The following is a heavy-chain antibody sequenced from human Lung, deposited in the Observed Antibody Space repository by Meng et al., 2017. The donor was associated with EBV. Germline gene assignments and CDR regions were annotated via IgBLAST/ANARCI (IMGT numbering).Heavy chain of an antibody. J-gene: IGHJ4*02. Sequence: QVQLVQSGAEVKKPGSSVKVSCKASGGTFSSYAISWVRQAPGQGLEWMGGIIPIFGTANYAQKFQGRVTITADKSTSTAYMELSSLRSEDTAVYYCARKGNYYDSSGYYYFDYWGQGTLVTLSS. CDR2: IIPIFGTA. CDR1: GGTFSSYA. CDR3: ARKGNYYDSSGYYYFDY. V-gene: IGHV1-69*06. D-gene: IGHD3-22*01.